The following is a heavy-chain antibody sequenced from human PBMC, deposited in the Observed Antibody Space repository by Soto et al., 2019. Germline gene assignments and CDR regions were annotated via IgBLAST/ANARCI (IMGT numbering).Heavy chain of an antibody. V-gene: IGHV3-53*02. Sequence: EVQLVETGGGLIQPGGSLRLSCAASGFTVSSKYMSWVRQAPGKGLEWVSVIYSGGSTNYADSVKGRFTISRDNSKNTLYLQMNSLRSDDTAVYYGARDGGWYAGLDPWGQGTLVTVSS. CDR1: GFTVSSKY. CDR3: ARDGGWYAGLDP. D-gene: IGHD6-19*01. CDR2: IYSGGST. J-gene: IGHJ5*02.